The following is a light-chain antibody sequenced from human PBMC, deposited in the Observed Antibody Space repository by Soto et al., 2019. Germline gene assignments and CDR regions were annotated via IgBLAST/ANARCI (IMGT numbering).Light chain of an antibody. J-gene: IGKJ1*01. CDR3: QKYASAPRT. Sequence: DIQMTQSPSSLSASVGDRVTITCRASQGISHYLAWYQQKPGKVPKLLISAASTLQSGVPSRFSGSGSGTDFTLSISSLQPEDVANYYCQKYASAPRTFGQGTKVEIK. CDR1: QGISHY. CDR2: AAS. V-gene: IGKV1-27*01.